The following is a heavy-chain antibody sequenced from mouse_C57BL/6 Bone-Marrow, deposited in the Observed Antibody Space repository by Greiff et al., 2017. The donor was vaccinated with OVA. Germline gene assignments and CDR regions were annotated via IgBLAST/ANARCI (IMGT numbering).Heavy chain of an antibody. D-gene: IGHD2-1*01. V-gene: IGHV2-2*01. CDR3: ASLYAY. CDR1: GFSLTSYG. Sequence: VQLQQSGPGLVQPSPSLSITCTVSGFSLTSYGVHWVRQSPGKGLEWLGVIWRGGSTAYNADFISRLSISKDNSKSQVFFKMNSLQADDTAIYYCASLYAYWGQGTLVTVSA. J-gene: IGHJ3*01. CDR2: IWRGGST.